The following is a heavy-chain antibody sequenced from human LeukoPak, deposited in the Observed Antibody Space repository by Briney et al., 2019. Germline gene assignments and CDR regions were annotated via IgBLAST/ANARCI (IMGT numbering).Heavy chain of an antibody. J-gene: IGHJ4*02. CDR1: GFTFSSYA. CDR2: ISYDGSNK. D-gene: IGHD3-22*01. Sequence: PGRSLRLSCAASGFTFSSYAMHWVRQAPGKGLEWVAVISYDGSNKYYADSVKGRFTISRDNSKNTLYLQMNSLRAEDTAVYFCSKAPKEYYDSCGSRPHHYFDYWGQGTLVTVSS. CDR3: SKAPKEYYDSCGSRPHHYFDY. V-gene: IGHV3-30*04.